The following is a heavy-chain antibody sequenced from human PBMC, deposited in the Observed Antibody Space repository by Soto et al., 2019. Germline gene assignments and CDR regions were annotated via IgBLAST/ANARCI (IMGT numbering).Heavy chain of an antibody. CDR2: ISGSGGST. Sequence: GGSLRLSCAASGFTFSSYAMSWVRQAPGKGLEWVSAISGSGGSTYYADSVKGRFTISRDNSKNTLYLQMNSLRAEDTAVYYCAKEGGVPRGSAVASRSAFDIWGQGTMVTVSS. CDR3: AKEGGVPRGSAVASRSAFDI. D-gene: IGHD6-19*01. J-gene: IGHJ3*02. V-gene: IGHV3-23*01. CDR1: GFTFSSYA.